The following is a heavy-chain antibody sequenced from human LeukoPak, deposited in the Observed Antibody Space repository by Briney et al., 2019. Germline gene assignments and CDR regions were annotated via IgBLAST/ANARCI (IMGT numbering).Heavy chain of an antibody. V-gene: IGHV3-66*01. J-gene: IGHJ4*02. CDR2: IHTGGTT. D-gene: IGHD3-22*01. CDR3: ARDRGGYYYYPLDY. Sequence: GGSLRLFCVASGIDISYHYMGWVRQAPGKGLEWVSVIHTGGTTHYADSVKGRFTISRDNSKNTLYLQMNSLRVEDTAIYYCARDRGGYYYYPLDYWGQGILVTVSS. CDR1: GIDISYHY.